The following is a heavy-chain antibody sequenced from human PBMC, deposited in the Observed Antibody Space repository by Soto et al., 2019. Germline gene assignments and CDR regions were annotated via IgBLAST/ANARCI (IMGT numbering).Heavy chain of an antibody. CDR3: GRDFYDGVVYTWFDS. CDR2: IHNSGTS. V-gene: IGHV4-59*01. Sequence: PSETLSLTCTVSGDTSTSYYWGWIRQAPGKGLEWIGHIHNSGTSTHNPSLNGRVTISIDMSKKQFSLKLTSLTSADTAVYYCGRDFYDGVVYTWFDSWSQEPLVTVSS. J-gene: IGHJ5*01. CDR1: GDTSTSYY. D-gene: IGHD2-8*01.